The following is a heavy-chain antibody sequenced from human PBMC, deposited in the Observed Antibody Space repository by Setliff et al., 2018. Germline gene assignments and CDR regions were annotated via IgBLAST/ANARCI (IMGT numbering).Heavy chain of an antibody. V-gene: IGHV4-59*08. CDR1: GGSISSYY. D-gene: IGHD1-1*01. CDR3: ATTGTYRYFDY. CDR2: IYYSGST. J-gene: IGHJ4*02. Sequence: SETLSLTCTVSGGSISSYYWSWIRQSPGKGLECIGYIYYSGSTSYKPSLKSRVTISVDTSKNQFSLKLSSVTASDTAVYYCATTGTYRYFDYWGQGTLVTVSS.